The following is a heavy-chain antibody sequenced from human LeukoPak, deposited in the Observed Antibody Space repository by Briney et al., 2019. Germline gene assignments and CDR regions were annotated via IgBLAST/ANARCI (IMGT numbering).Heavy chain of an antibody. J-gene: IGHJ3*02. V-gene: IGHV4-61*08. Sequence: SQTLSLTCTVSGGSISSGDYYWSWIRQPPGKGLEWIGYIYYSGSTNYNPSLKSRVTISVDTSKNQFSLKLSSVTAADTAVYYCARETGSVVTPFDIWGQGTMVTVSS. CDR2: IYYSGST. CDR3: ARETGSVVTPFDI. D-gene: IGHD3-22*01. CDR1: GGSISSGDYY.